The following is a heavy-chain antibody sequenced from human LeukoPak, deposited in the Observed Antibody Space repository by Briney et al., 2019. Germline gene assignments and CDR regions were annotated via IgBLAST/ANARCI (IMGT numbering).Heavy chain of an antibody. CDR3: AKDDAWLQYGN. CDR2: ISPNGVIT. Sequence: GGSLRLSCAASGFTFSSYGMSWVRQAPGKGLEWVSGISPNGVITYYADSVKGRFTISRDNSKGTVYLQMNSLRTEDTAVYYCAKDDAWLQYGNWGRGTLVTVSS. J-gene: IGHJ4*02. CDR1: GFTFSSYG. V-gene: IGHV3-23*01. D-gene: IGHD5-24*01.